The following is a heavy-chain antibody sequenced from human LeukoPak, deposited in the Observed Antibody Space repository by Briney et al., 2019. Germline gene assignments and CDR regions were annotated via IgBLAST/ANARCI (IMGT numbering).Heavy chain of an antibody. CDR1: GYTLTELS. CDR2: FDPEDGET. CDR3: ATGEWTYSSSCHFDY. Sequence: GASVMVSCKVSGYTLTELSMHWVRQAPGKGLEWMGGFDPEDGETIYAQKFQGRVTMTEDTSTDTAYMELSSLRSEDTAVYYCATGEWTYSSSCHFDYWGQGTLVTVSS. V-gene: IGHV1-24*01. J-gene: IGHJ4*02. D-gene: IGHD6-13*01.